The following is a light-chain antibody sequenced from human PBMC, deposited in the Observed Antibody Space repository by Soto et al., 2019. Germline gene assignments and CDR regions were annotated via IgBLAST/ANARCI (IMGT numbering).Light chain of an antibody. V-gene: IGLV2-8*01. CDR3: SSYAGRSNV. J-gene: IGLJ1*01. Sequence: QSALTQPPSASGSPGQSVAISCTGTSSDVGGYNYVSWYQQHPGKAPKLMIYEVNKRPSGVPDRFSGSKSGNPASLTVSGLQAEDESDYYCSSYAGRSNVFGTGTKVTVL. CDR2: EVN. CDR1: SSDVGGYNY.